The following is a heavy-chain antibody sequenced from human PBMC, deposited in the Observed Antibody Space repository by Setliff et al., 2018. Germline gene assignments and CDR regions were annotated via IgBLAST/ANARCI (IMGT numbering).Heavy chain of an antibody. CDR2: ISSSSSTI. CDR1: GFTFSSYS. D-gene: IGHD6-13*01. CDR3: AKGGQQVAPDGRWFDP. J-gene: IGHJ5*02. Sequence: GSLRLSCAASGFTFSSYSMNWVRQAPGKGLEWVSYISSSSSTIYYTDSVKGRFTIARDNSKNTLYLQMSSLRDDDTAVYYCAKGGQQVAPDGRWFDPWGQGSLVTVSS. V-gene: IGHV3-48*02.